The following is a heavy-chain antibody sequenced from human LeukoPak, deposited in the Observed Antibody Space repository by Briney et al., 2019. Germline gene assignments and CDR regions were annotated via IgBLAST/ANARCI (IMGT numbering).Heavy chain of an antibody. V-gene: IGHV1-46*01. Sequence: GASVKVSCKASGYTFTSYYMHWVRQALGQGLEWMGIINPSGGSTSYAQKFQGRVTMTRDTSTSTAYMELSSLRSEDTAVYYCARLDYNWFDPWGQGTLVTVSS. CDR1: GYTFTSYY. CDR2: INPSGGST. CDR3: ARLDYNWFDP. J-gene: IGHJ5*02.